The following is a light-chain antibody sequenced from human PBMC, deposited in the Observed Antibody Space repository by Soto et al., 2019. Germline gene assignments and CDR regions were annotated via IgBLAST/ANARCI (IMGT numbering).Light chain of an antibody. J-gene: IGKJ4*01. CDR3: QQYGSSST. CDR1: QTLSSSY. CDR2: GAS. Sequence: EIVLTQSPGTLSLSPGERPTLSCRASQTLSSSYLAWYQHKPGQAPRLLIYGASNRATGIPDRFSGSESGTDFTLTISRLEPEDFAMYYCQQYGSSSTFGGGTKVEIK. V-gene: IGKV3-20*01.